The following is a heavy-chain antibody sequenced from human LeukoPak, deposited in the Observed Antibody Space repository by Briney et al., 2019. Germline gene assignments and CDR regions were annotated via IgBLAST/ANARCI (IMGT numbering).Heavy chain of an antibody. CDR3: ARETTYSGSNEVFDY. V-gene: IGHV4-39*07. J-gene: IGHJ4*02. CDR1: GGSISSSSYY. Sequence: SETLSLTCTVSGGSISSSSYYWGWIRQPPGKGLEWIGSIYHSGSTYYNPSLKSRVTISVDTSKNQFSLKLSSVTAADTAVYYCARETTYSGSNEVFDYWGQGTLVTVSS. CDR2: IYHSGST. D-gene: IGHD1-26*01.